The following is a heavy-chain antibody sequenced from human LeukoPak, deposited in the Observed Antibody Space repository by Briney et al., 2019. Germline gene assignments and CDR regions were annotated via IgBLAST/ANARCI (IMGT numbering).Heavy chain of an antibody. CDR3: AKLFDPHYYYYMDV. D-gene: IGHD3-9*01. CDR2: IRYDGSNK. J-gene: IGHJ6*03. Sequence: GGSLRLSCAASGFTFSSYGMHWVRQAPGKGLEWVAFIRYDGSNKYYADSVKGRFTISRDNSKNTLYLQMNSLRAEDTAVYYCAKLFDPHYYYYMDVWGKGTTVTISS. CDR1: GFTFSSYG. V-gene: IGHV3-30*02.